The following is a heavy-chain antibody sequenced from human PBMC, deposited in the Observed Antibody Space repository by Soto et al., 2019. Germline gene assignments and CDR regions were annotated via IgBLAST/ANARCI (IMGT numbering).Heavy chain of an antibody. V-gene: IGHV1-18*04. CDR1: GYTFTSYG. J-gene: IGHJ4*02. CDR2: ISAYNGNT. CDR3: ARAGFHCGGDCYTFDY. D-gene: IGHD2-21*02. Sequence: SVKVSCKASGYTFTSYGISWVRQAPGQGLEWMGWISAYNGNTNYAQKLQGRVTMTTDTSTSTAYMELGSLRSDDTAVYYCARAGFHCGGDCYTFDYWGQGTLVTVSS.